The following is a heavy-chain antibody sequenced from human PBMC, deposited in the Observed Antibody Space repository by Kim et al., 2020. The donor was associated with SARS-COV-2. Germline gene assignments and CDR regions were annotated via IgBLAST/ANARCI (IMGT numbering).Heavy chain of an antibody. D-gene: IGHD5-18*01. Sequence: ASVKVSCKSSGYTFTSYDINWVRQATGQRLEWMGWMNPNSGNTGYAQKFQGRVTMTRNTSISTAYMELSSLRSEDTAVYYCARGRIQLWLRNWFDPWGQGTLVTVSS. CDR3: ARGRIQLWLRNWFDP. J-gene: IGHJ5*02. CDR2: MNPNSGNT. V-gene: IGHV1-8*01. CDR1: GYTFTSYD.